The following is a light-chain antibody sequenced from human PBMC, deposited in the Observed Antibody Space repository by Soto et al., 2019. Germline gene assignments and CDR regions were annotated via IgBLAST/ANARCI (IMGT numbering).Light chain of an antibody. CDR1: QSVGNN. Sequence: EIVVTQSPATLSVSPGERATLSCRASQSVGNNFAWYQQKPGQAPRLLIFATSTRATGVPARFSGSGSGTEVTLTISSLQSEDFGVYYCQQYGDWPLTFGGGAKVEIE. CDR2: ATS. V-gene: IGKV3-15*01. CDR3: QQYGDWPLT. J-gene: IGKJ4*01.